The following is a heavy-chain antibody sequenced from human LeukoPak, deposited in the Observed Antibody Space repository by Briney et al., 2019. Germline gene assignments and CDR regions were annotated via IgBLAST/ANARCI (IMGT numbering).Heavy chain of an antibody. CDR1: GFTFNSYA. J-gene: IGHJ5*02. Sequence: PGGSLRLSCAASGFTFNSYAMSWVRQAPGKGLEWVSSISISGGTTYYADSVKGRFTMSRDNSKNTLYLQMNSRRAEDTAKYYCAKGGGANYFDPWGQGTLVTVSS. CDR3: AKGGGANYFDP. D-gene: IGHD4/OR15-4a*01. V-gene: IGHV3-23*01. CDR2: ISISGGTT.